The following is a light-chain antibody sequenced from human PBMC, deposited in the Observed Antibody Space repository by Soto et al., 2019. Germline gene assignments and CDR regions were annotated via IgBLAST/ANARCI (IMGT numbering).Light chain of an antibody. CDR3: SSYTSSSTVL. Sequence: QSALTQPASVSGSLGQSITISCTGTSSDVGGYNYVSWYQQHPGKDPKVVIFEVTKRPLGVSSRFSGSKSGNTASLTVSGLQAEDEGDYYCSSYTSSSTVLFGGGTKLTV. J-gene: IGLJ2*01. V-gene: IGLV2-14*01. CDR2: EVT. CDR1: SSDVGGYNY.